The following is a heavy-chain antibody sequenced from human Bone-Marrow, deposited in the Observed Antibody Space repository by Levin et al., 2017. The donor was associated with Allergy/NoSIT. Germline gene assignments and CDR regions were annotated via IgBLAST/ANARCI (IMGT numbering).Heavy chain of an antibody. CDR1: GFTFSSYS. Sequence: GGSLRLSCAASGFTFSSYSMNWVRQAPGKGLEWLSYISSNSGTIYNADSVKGRFTISRDNAKNSLYLQMNSLRAEDTAVYYCARDLYSSGWYVDYWGQGTLVTVSS. CDR2: ISSNSGTI. J-gene: IGHJ4*02. CDR3: ARDLYSSGWYVDY. V-gene: IGHV3-48*01. D-gene: IGHD6-19*01.